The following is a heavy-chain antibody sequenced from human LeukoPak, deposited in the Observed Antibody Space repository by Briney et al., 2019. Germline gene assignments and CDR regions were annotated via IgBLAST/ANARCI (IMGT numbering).Heavy chain of an antibody. D-gene: IGHD6-19*01. J-gene: IGHJ4*02. V-gene: IGHV3-7*01. CDR1: GFTFSSYW. CDR3: AREGGPVYSSGWLKPSHFDY. CDR2: IKQDGSEK. Sequence: GGSLRLSCAASGFTFSSYWMSWVRQAPGKGLEWVANIKQDGSEKYYVDSVKGRFTISRDNAKNSLYLQMNSLRAEDTAVYYCAREGGPVYSSGWLKPSHFDYWGQGTLVTVSS.